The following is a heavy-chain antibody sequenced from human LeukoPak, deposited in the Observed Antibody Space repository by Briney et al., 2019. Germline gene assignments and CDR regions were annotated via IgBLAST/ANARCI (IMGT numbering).Heavy chain of an antibody. CDR3: ATTRIAAVNDWFDP. CDR2: ISAYNGNT. J-gene: IGHJ5*02. V-gene: IGHV1-18*01. D-gene: IGHD6-13*01. CDR1: GYTFTSYG. Sequence: GASVKVSCKASGYTFTSYGISWVRQAPGQGLEWMGWISAYNGNTNYARKLQGRVTMTTDTSTSTAYMELRSLRSDDTAVYYCATTRIAAVNDWFDPWGQGTLVTVSS.